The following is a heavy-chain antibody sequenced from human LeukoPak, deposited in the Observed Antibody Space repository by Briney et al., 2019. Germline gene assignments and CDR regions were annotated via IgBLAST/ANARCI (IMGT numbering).Heavy chain of an antibody. CDR2: INPNSGGT. V-gene: IGHV1/OR15-1*01. CDR3: ARGRKVVADFDY. CDR1: GYIFTDYY. Sequence: ASVKVSCKASGYIFTDYYMHWVRQAPGQELGWMGRINPNSGGTNYAQKFQGRVTMTRDTSISTAYTELSSLRSEDTAVYYCARGRKVVADFDYWGQGTLVTVSS. D-gene: IGHD2-15*01. J-gene: IGHJ4*02.